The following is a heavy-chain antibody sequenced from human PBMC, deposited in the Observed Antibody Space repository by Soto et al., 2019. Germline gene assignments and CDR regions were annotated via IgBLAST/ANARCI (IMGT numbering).Heavy chain of an antibody. D-gene: IGHD3-3*01. V-gene: IGHV4-59*12. J-gene: IGHJ4*02. CDR1: GGSISSYY. CDR3: ARVRQFDFWSGYPDY. Sequence: PSETLSLTCTVSGGSISSYYWSWIRQPPGKGLEWIGYIYYSGSTNYNPSLKSRVTISVDRSKNQFSLKLSSVTAADTAVYYCARVRQFDFWSGYPDYWGQGTLVTVSS. CDR2: IYYSGST.